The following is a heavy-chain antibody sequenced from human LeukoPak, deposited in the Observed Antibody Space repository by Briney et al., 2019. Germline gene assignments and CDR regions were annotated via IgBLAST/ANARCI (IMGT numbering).Heavy chain of an antibody. CDR1: GYTFTNYD. J-gene: IGHJ4*02. CDR2: MNPNSGNR. V-gene: IGHV1-8*01. D-gene: IGHD7-27*01. Sequence: ASVKVSCKASGYTFTNYDINWVRQATGQGLEWMGWMNPNSGNRGYAKKFQGRVTMTMNTSIRTAYMELSSLRSDDTAVYYCARAWGDLDYWGQGTLVTVSS. CDR3: ARAWGDLDY.